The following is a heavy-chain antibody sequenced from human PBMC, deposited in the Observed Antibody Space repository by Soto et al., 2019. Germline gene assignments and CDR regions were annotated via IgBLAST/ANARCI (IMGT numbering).Heavy chain of an antibody. V-gene: IGHV2-5*02. CDR3: AHKGGGDRILDY. D-gene: IGHD3-16*01. J-gene: IGHJ4*02. CDR1: GFSLSTRGVG. Sequence: QITLKESGPTLVKPTQTLTLTCTFSGFSLSTRGVGVGWIRQPPGKALEWLAIIYWDDDKRYSPSLKSRLTITKDTSKNQVVLKMTNMDPVDKATYYCAHKGGGDRILDYWGQGTLVTVSS. CDR2: IYWDDDK.